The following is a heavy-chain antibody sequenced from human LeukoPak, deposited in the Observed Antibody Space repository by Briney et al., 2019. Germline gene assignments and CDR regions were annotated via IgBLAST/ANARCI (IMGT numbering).Heavy chain of an antibody. CDR1: GYTFTSYD. D-gene: IGHD6-19*01. Sequence: GASVKVSCKASGYTFTSYDINWVRQATGQGLEWMGWMNPNSGNIGYAQKFQGRVTMTRNTSISTAYMELSSLRSEDTAVYYCARGRRKTVAGIRYYFDYWGQGTLVTVSS. V-gene: IGHV1-8*01. J-gene: IGHJ4*02. CDR2: MNPNSGNI. CDR3: ARGRRKTVAGIRYYFDY.